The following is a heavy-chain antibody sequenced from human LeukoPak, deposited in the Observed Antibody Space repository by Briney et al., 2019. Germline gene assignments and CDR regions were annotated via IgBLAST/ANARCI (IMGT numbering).Heavy chain of an antibody. CDR3: AKWMGTSRAFDP. CDR2: IGSGGST. Sequence: GGSLRLSCAASAFTFSTYALSWVRQAPGKGLEWVSTIGSGGSTYYADSVKGRFTISRDNSKNTLFLQMNSLTAEDTAVYYCAKWMGTSRAFDPWGQGTLVTVSS. D-gene: IGHD7-27*01. J-gene: IGHJ5*02. V-gene: IGHV3-23*01. CDR1: AFTFSTYA.